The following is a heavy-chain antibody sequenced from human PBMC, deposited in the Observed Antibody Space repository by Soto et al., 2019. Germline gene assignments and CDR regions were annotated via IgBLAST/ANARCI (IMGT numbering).Heavy chain of an antibody. J-gene: IGHJ4*02. Sequence: GSLRLSCTASGFLFTDYYMSWIRQPPGKGLEWLAYIDGSSDYTNSADSVKGRFTIPRDNAKNSVFLQMNNLRADDTAVYYCARDLRFSSTNYFDFWGRGTLVTVSS. D-gene: IGHD2-8*01. CDR2: IDGSSDYT. V-gene: IGHV3-11*06. CDR1: GFLFTDYY. CDR3: ARDLRFSSTNYFDF.